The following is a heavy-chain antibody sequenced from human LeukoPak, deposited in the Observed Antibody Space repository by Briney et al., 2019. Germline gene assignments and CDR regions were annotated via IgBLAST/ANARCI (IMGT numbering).Heavy chain of an antibody. J-gene: IGHJ6*03. D-gene: IGHD1-1*01. Sequence: PGGPRRPPCGALGFTFSSYSMNWVRKAPGKGREWVSSISIISSYMYYADSVKGRFTISRDNAKNSLYLQMNSLRAEDTAVYYCARRIAWNLLSYYYYMDVWGKGTTVSISS. V-gene: IGHV3-21*01. CDR3: ARRIAWNLLSYYYYMDV. CDR2: ISIISSYM. CDR1: GFTFSSYS.